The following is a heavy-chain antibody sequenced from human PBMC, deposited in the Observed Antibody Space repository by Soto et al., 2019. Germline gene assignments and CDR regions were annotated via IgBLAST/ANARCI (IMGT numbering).Heavy chain of an antibody. J-gene: IGHJ4*02. V-gene: IGHV4-31*03. CDR2: IYYSGST. D-gene: IGHD3-10*01. Sequence: SETLSLTCTVSGGSISSGGYYWSWIRQHPGKGLEWIGYIYYSGSTYYNPSLKSRVTISVDTSKNQFSLKLSSVTAADTAVYYCAGTMVRGVPLDYWGQGTLVTVSS. CDR1: GGSISSGGYY. CDR3: AGTMVRGVPLDY.